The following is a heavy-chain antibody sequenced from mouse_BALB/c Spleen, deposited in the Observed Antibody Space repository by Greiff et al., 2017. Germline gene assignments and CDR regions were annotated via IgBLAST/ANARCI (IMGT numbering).Heavy chain of an antibody. D-gene: IGHD1-1*01. CDR2: ISYSGST. CDR1: GYSITSDYA. V-gene: IGHV3-2*02. Sequence: EVMLVESGPGLVKPSQSLSLTCTVTGYSITSDYAWNWIRQFPGNKLEWMGYISYSGSTSYNPSLKSRISITRDTSKNQFFLQLNSVTTEDTATYYCARREDTTRGYYFDYWGQGTTLTVSS. J-gene: IGHJ2*01. CDR3: ARREDTTRGYYFDY.